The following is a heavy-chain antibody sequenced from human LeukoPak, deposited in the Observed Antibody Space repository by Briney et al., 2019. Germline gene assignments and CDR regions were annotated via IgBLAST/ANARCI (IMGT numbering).Heavy chain of an antibody. V-gene: IGHV4-59*01. CDR2: IYYSGST. Sequence: SETLSLTCTVSGGSISSYYWSWIRQPPGKGLEWIGHIYYSGSTNYNPSLKSRVTISVDTSKNQFSLKLSSVTAADTAVYYCARVDYYDSSGYDIWGQGTMVTVSS. CDR1: GGSISSYY. CDR3: ARVDYYDSSGYDI. D-gene: IGHD3-22*01. J-gene: IGHJ3*02.